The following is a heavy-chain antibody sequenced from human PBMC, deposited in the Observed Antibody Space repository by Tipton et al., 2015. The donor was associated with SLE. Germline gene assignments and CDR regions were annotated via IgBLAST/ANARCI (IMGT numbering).Heavy chain of an antibody. V-gene: IGHV4-61*03. CDR2: IHDSGSA. Sequence: GLVKPSETLSLTCSVSSYSICNGYYWSWIRQPPGKGLEWIGDIHDSGSAKYNPSLKSRVSISVDTSKNHFSLKLSSVTAADTAVYYCARDRDGDDRDVFDIWGQGTLVTVSS. D-gene: IGHD3-10*01. J-gene: IGHJ3*02. CDR3: ARDRDGDDRDVFDI. CDR1: SYSICNGYY.